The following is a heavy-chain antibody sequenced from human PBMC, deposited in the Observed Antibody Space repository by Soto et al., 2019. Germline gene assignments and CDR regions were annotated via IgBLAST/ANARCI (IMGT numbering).Heavy chain of an antibody. V-gene: IGHV1-2*06. CDR2: INPNSGDA. D-gene: IGHD5-12*01. CDR1: GYTFSDYY. CDR3: ATGSGGATATLDYYNFYMDV. Sequence: QVQLVQSGAEVKKPGASVTVSCKASGYTFSDYYLHWVRQAPGQGPEWMGRINPNSGDAKFAQKFQGRVTMTMDTSVRTAFMELNWLKSADTAVYYCATGSGGATATLDYYNFYMDVWGKGTTVTVSS. J-gene: IGHJ6*03.